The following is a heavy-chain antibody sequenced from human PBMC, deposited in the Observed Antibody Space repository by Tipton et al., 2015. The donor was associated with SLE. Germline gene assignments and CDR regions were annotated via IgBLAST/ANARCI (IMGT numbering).Heavy chain of an antibody. J-gene: IGHJ6*03. CDR3: ARIGGAGDPYYYYIDV. V-gene: IGHV4-34*01. Sequence: TLSLTCAVYGGSFSGYYWSWIRQPPGKGLEWIGEINHSGSTNYNPSLKSRVTISVDTSKNQFSLKMTSVTAADTAVYYCARIGGAGDPYYYYIDVWGKGTTVTVSS. CDR1: GGSFSGYY. D-gene: IGHD7-27*01. CDR2: INHSGST.